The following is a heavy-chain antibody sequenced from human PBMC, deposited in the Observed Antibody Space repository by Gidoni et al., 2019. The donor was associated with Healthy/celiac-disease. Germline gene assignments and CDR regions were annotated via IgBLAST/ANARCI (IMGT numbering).Heavy chain of an antibody. D-gene: IGHD2-2*01. CDR3: AKGVRGQLLFAEKMHFDY. CDR2: ISGSGGST. CDR1: GFPFSSYA. Sequence: EVQLLESGGGLVQPGGSLRLSCAASGFPFSSYAMSWVRQAPGKGLEWVSAISGSGGSTYYADSVKGRFTISRDNSKNTLYLQMNSLRAEDTAVYYCAKGVRGQLLFAEKMHFDYWGQGTLVTVSS. V-gene: IGHV3-23*01. J-gene: IGHJ4*02.